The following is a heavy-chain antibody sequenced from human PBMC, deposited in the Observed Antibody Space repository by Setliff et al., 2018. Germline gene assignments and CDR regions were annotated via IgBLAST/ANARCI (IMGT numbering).Heavy chain of an antibody. CDR3: ARGSGTYASSSRVFHY. J-gene: IGHJ4*02. D-gene: IGHD6-6*01. CDR2: INTNTGNP. Sequence: ASVKVSCKASGYTFTTYTMNWVRQAPGQGLEWMGRINTNTGNPTYAQGFTGRFVFSLDTSVSTAYLQINSLEAEDTAVYYCARGSGTYASSSRVFHYWGQGTLVTVSS. V-gene: IGHV7-4-1*02. CDR1: GYTFTTYT.